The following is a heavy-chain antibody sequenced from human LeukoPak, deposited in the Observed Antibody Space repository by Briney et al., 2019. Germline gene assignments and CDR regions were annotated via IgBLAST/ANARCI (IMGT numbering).Heavy chain of an antibody. Sequence: PGGSLRLSCAASRFTFSSFAMGWVRQAPGKGLEWVSGLSGSGGSTYYTDSVEGRFTISRDNSKNTLYLQMNSLRAEDTAVYYCAKSNSNNIRYHFDYWGQGIPVTVSS. CDR3: AKSNSNNIRYHFDY. CDR2: LSGSGGST. D-gene: IGHD4-11*01. J-gene: IGHJ4*02. V-gene: IGHV3-23*01. CDR1: RFTFSSFA.